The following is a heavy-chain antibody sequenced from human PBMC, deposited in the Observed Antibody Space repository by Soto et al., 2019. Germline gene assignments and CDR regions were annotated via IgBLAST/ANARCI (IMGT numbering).Heavy chain of an antibody. CDR3: ARERNSVVTPGYLDV. V-gene: IGHV4-39*02. CDR2: IYYSGST. Sequence: PSETLSLSCTVTGDSISSRSYYWGWIGQPPGKGLEWIGSIYYSGSTYNNPSLRSRVSMTIDTSKDQFSLKLKSVTAADTALDVCARERNSVVTPGYLDVWGPGTMVTVSS. CDR1: GDSISSRSYY. J-gene: IGHJ3*01. D-gene: IGHD2-21*02.